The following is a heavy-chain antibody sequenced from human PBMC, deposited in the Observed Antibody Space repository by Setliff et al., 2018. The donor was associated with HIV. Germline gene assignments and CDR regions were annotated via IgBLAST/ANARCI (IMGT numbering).Heavy chain of an antibody. CDR3: AQYASGTYMLYFDF. D-gene: IGHD3-10*01. Sequence: PGGSLRLSCAASGFTFSNCAMSWVRQAPGQGLEWVSCIRGSGDTTYYADSVRGRFTISRDNSKNTLYLQMNSLRAEDAAIYYCAQYASGTYMLYFDFWGQGTLVTVSS. J-gene: IGHJ4*02. CDR1: GFTFSNCA. CDR2: IRGSGDTT. V-gene: IGHV3-23*01.